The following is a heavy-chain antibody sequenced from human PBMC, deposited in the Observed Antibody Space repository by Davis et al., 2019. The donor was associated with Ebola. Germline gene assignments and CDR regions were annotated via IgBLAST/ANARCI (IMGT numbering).Heavy chain of an antibody. D-gene: IGHD6-13*01. CDR2: ISAYNGNT. Sequence: ASVKVSCKASGYTFRNSAISWVRQAPGQGLEWMGWISAYNGNTNYAQKLQGRVTMTTDTSTSTAYMELRSLRSEDTAVYYCARGISSWYTAFDIWGQGTMVTVSS. V-gene: IGHV1-18*01. CDR3: ARGISSWYTAFDI. J-gene: IGHJ3*02. CDR1: GYTFRNSA.